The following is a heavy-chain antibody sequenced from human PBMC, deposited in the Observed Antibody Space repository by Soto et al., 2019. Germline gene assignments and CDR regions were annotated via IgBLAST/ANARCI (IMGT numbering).Heavy chain of an antibody. J-gene: IGHJ6*02. V-gene: IGHV1-18*01. CDR3: AREGVVPYYYYGMDV. D-gene: IGHD3-10*01. CDR1: GYTFTRSG. CDR2: ISSYNGKT. Sequence: ASVKVSCKASGYTFTRSGISWVRQAPGQGPERMGWISSYNGKTNYAQTVQGRVTMTTDTSTSTVYMELRTLRSDDTAVYYCAREGVVPYYYYGMDVWGQGTAVTVSS.